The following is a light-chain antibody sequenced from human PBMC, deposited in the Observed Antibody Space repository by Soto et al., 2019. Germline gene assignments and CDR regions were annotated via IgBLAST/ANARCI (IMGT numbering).Light chain of an antibody. CDR2: GAS. J-gene: IGKJ5*01. V-gene: IGKV3-15*01. CDR3: QQYNNWPPIT. CDR1: QSVSDY. Sequence: EIVMTQSPATLSLSPGERATLSCRASQSVSDYLAWFQQKPGQAPRLLIYGASTRATGIPDRFTGSGSGTEFTLTISSLQSEDFAVYYCQQYNNWPPITFGQGTRLEIK.